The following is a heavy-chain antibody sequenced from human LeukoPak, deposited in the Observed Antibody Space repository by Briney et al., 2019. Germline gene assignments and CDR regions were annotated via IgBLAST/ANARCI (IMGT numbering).Heavy chain of an antibody. CDR1: GYTFTSYA. D-gene: IGHD5-12*01. CDR3: ARGGYSGYDYANYFDY. J-gene: IGHJ4*02. Sequence: ASVKVSCKASGYTFTSYAMHWVRQAPGRRLEWMGWINAGNGNTKYSQKFQGRVTITRDTSVSTAYMELSSLRSEDTAVYYCARGGYSGYDYANYFDYWGQGTLVTVSS. CDR2: INAGNGNT. V-gene: IGHV1-3*01.